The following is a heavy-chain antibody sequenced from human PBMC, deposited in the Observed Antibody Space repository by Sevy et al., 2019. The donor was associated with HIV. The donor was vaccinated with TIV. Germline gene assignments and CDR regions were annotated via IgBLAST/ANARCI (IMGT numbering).Heavy chain of an antibody. D-gene: IGHD2-21*02. CDR2: TSGNSGAI. CDR3: ARGPDCGGDCDVGFYYPLDV. CDR1: GFIFSRYS. J-gene: IGHJ6*02. V-gene: IGHV3-48*02. Sequence: GGSLRLSCTVSGFIFSRYSMNWVRQAPGKGLECISYTSGNSGAIYYPDSVKGRFTVSRDNANNALFLQMSSLKDDDTAVYYCARGPDCGGDCDVGFYYPLDVWGQGTTVTVSS.